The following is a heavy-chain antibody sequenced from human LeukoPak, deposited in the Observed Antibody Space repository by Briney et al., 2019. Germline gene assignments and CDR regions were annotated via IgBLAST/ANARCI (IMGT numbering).Heavy chain of an antibody. CDR2: ISSSSSYI. CDR1: GFTFSSYS. D-gene: IGHD2-15*01. V-gene: IGHV3-21*04. CDR3: AKDRLLGIGGGSFREPRPDALDI. Sequence: SGGSLRLSCAASGFTFSSYSMNWVRQAPGKGLEWVSSISSSSSYIYYADSVKGRFTISRDNSKSTLYLQMNSLRVEDTAVYYCAKDRLLGIGGGSFREPRPDALDIWAMGHWSPSLQ. J-gene: IGHJ3*02.